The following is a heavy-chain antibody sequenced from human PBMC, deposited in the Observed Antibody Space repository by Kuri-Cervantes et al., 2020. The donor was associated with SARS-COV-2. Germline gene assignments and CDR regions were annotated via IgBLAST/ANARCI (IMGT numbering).Heavy chain of an antibody. J-gene: IGHJ4*02. CDR3: ASLDHGLGCYYHTFPHDY. V-gene: IGHV3-7*01. CDR1: GFTFSSYW. D-gene: IGHD3-10*01. Sequence: GGSLRLSCAASGFTFSSYWMSWVRQAPGKGLEWVAAIKPEGGEKHYVDSVGGRFTISRDDAKNSLYLQMNSLRAEDTAVYYCASLDHGLGCYYHTFPHDYWGLGTQVTVSS. CDR2: IKPEGGEK.